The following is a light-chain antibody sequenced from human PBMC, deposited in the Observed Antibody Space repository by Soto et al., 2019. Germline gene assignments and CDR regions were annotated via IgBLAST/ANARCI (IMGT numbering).Light chain of an antibody. CDR2: EVN. Sequence: QSALTQPPSASGSPGQSVTISCTGTKNDIGVYDFVSWYQHHPGKAPRLIIYEVNKRPSGVPDRFSGSKSGNTASLTVSGLQAEDEADYYCSSYAGSSNVFGTGTKLTVL. V-gene: IGLV2-8*01. CDR3: SSYAGSSNV. J-gene: IGLJ1*01. CDR1: KNDIGVYDF.